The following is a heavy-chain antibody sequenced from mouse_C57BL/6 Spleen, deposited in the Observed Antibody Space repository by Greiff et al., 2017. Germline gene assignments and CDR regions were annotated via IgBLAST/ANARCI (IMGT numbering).Heavy chain of an antibody. Sequence: EVKLMESEGGLVQPGSSMKLSCTASGFTFSDYYMAWVRQVPEKGLEWVANINYDGSSTYYLDSLKSRFIISRDNAKHILYLQMSSLKSEDTATYYCARDGDGNGDYAMDYWGQGTSVTVSS. CDR1: GFTFSDYY. CDR3: ARDGDGNGDYAMDY. D-gene: IGHD2-1*01. V-gene: IGHV5-16*01. CDR2: INYDGSST. J-gene: IGHJ4*01.